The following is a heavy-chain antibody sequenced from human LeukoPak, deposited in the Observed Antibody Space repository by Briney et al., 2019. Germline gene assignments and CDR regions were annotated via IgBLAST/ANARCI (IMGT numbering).Heavy chain of an antibody. CDR1: GLTFSDYS. CDR2: ISAGGGST. V-gene: IGHV3-23*01. Sequence: TGGSLRLSCAVSGLTFSDYSMTWVRQAPGKGLFWVSGISAGGGSTYYADSVKGRFTISRDNSRNTLYLQMNSLSAEGTAVYYCAKDAAGPEYWGQGTLVAVSS. D-gene: IGHD6-13*01. J-gene: IGHJ4*02. CDR3: AKDAAGPEY.